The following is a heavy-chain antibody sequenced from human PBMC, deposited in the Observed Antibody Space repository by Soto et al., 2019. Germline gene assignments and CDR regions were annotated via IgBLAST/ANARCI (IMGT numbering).Heavy chain of an antibody. Sequence: SVKVSCKASGGTFSSYAISWVRQAPGQGLEWMGGIIPIFGTANYAQKFQGRVTITADKSTSTAYMELSSLRSEDTAVYYCARERGYSYGTDLDYWGQGTLGTVSS. J-gene: IGHJ4*02. CDR1: GGTFSSYA. CDR2: IIPIFGTA. V-gene: IGHV1-69*06. D-gene: IGHD5-18*01. CDR3: ARERGYSYGTDLDY.